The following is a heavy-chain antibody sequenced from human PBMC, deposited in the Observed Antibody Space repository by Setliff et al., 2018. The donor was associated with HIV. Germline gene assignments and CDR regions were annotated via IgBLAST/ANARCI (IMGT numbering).Heavy chain of an antibody. CDR1: GGSISSHY. D-gene: IGHD3-3*01. Sequence: PSETLSLTCTVSGGSISSHYWSWIRQPPGKGLEWIGSIYYSGSTNYLPSLESRVAISLDTSSNQFSLKLSSVTAADTAVYHCAREREAWSAYDSWGQGTLVTVSS. CDR2: IYYSGST. J-gene: IGHJ5*02. V-gene: IGHV4-59*11. CDR3: AREREAWSAYDS.